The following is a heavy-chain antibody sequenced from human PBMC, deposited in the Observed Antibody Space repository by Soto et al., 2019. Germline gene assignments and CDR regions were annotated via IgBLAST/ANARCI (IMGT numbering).Heavy chain of an antibody. Sequence: GGSLRLCCAASGFTFSSYAMSWVRQAPGKGLEWVAVISYDGSKKDCADSVKGRFTISRDNSKNTVFLQMNSLRTEDTALYYCARDGNSGYNWDYYYGMDVWGQGTTVTVSS. V-gene: IGHV3-30-3*01. CDR2: ISYDGSKK. CDR1: GFTFSSYA. D-gene: IGHD5-12*01. J-gene: IGHJ6*02. CDR3: ARDGNSGYNWDYYYGMDV.